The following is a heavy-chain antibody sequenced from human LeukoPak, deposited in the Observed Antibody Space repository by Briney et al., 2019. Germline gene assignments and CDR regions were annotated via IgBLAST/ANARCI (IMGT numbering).Heavy chain of an antibody. V-gene: IGHV3-23*01. CDR3: AKVREDSGSYYSYYFDY. Sequence: PGGSLRLSCAASGFTVSSSYMSWVRQAPGKGLEWVSAISGSGGSTYYADSVKGRFTSSRDNSKNTLYLQMNSLRAEDTAVYYCAKVREDSGSYYSYYFDYWSQGTLVTVSS. D-gene: IGHD3-10*01. CDR2: ISGSGGST. CDR1: GFTVSSSY. J-gene: IGHJ4*02.